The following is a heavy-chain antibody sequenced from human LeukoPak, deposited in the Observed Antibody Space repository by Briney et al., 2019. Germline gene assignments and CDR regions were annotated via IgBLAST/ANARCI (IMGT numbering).Heavy chain of an antibody. V-gene: IGHV3-7*01. CDR3: ARDWDCYNPFDY. J-gene: IGHJ4*02. CDR2: IKQDGSEK. CDR1: GFTFSSYW. Sequence: GGSLRLSCAASGFTFSSYWMSWVRQAPGKGLEWVANIKQDGSEKYYVDSVNGRFTITRDNAKNSLYLQMNSLRAEDTAVYYCARDWDCYNPFDYWGQGTLVTVSS. D-gene: IGHD5-24*01.